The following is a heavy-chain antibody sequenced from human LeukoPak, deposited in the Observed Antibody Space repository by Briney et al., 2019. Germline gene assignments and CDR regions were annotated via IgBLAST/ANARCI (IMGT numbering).Heavy chain of an antibody. CDR3: ARDRGPMDDSSGLD. CDR1: GFTFSSYG. J-gene: IGHJ4*02. CDR2: ISHDGSNS. Sequence: PGGSLRLSCAASGFTFSSYGMHWVRQAPGKGLEWVAVISHDGSNSYYADSVKGRFTISRDNSKNTLYLQMNSLRAEDTAVYYCARDRGPMDDSSGLDWGQGTLVTVSS. D-gene: IGHD3-22*01. V-gene: IGHV3-30*03.